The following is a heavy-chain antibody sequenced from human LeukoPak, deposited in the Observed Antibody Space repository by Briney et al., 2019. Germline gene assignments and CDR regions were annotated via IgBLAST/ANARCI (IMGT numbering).Heavy chain of an antibody. V-gene: IGHV3-48*03. CDR1: GFTFSSYE. D-gene: IGHD1-20*01. CDR3: ARGRNWNDPLPFDY. Sequence: GGSLRLSCAASGFTFSSYEMNWVRQAPGKGLEWVSYISSSGSTIYYADSVKGRFTISRDNAKNSLYLQMNSLRAEDTAVYYCARGRNWNDPLPFDYWGRGTLVTVSS. J-gene: IGHJ4*02. CDR2: ISSSGSTI.